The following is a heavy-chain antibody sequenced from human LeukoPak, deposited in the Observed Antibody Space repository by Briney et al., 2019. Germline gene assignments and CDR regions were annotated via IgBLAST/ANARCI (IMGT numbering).Heavy chain of an antibody. Sequence: GGSLRLSCAASGFTFSSYSMNWVRQAPGKGLEWVSAISGSGGSTYYADSVKGRFTISRDNSKNTLYLQMNSLRAEDTAVYYCAKASRVVRGVTDAFDIWGQGTMVTVSS. CDR1: GFTFSSYS. D-gene: IGHD3-10*01. J-gene: IGHJ3*02. CDR2: ISGSGGST. CDR3: AKASRVVRGVTDAFDI. V-gene: IGHV3-23*01.